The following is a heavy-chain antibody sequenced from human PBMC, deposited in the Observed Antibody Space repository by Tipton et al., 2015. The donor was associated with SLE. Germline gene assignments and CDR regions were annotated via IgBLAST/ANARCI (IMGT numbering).Heavy chain of an antibody. V-gene: IGHV3-11*01. CDR3: APGGRTGGDK. Sequence: SLRLSCAASGFTFSDYYMSWIRQAPGKGLEWVSYISGSGSTVDLADSVKGRFTISRDNVKNSLHLHMNSLRGEDTAFYYCAPGGRTGGDKWGQGTLVTVSS. D-gene: IGHD2-15*01. CDR2: ISGSGSTV. J-gene: IGHJ4*02. CDR1: GFTFSDYY.